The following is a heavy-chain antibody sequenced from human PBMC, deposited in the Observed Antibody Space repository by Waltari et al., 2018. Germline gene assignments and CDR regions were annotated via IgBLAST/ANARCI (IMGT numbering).Heavy chain of an antibody. CDR1: GGSLSGYH. J-gene: IGHJ6*03. CDR3: ARVFGYYYYYMDV. V-gene: IGHV4-34*02. D-gene: IGHD3-3*01. CDR2: INDRVRT. Sequence: QVQLQQWGAGLLKPSETLSLTCDVSGGSLSGYHWNWIRQPPGKGLEWIGEINDRVRTTYNPSLESRVTVSIDTANNQFSLRVRSVTAADTAVYYCARVFGYYYYYMDVWGKGTTVTISS.